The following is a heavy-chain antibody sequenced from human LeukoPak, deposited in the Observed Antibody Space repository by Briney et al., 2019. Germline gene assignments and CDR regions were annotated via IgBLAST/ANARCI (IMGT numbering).Heavy chain of an antibody. V-gene: IGHV3-9*01. J-gene: IGHJ4*02. D-gene: IGHD4-23*01. CDR3: ARTGGNFDGYFDY. CDR2: ISWNSGSI. Sequence: PGGSLRLSCAASGFTFDDYAMHWVRQAPGKGLEWVSGISWNSGSIVYADSVKGRFTISRDNAKNSLYLQMNSLRAEDTALYYCARTGGNFDGYFDYWGQGTLVTVSS. CDR1: GFTFDDYA.